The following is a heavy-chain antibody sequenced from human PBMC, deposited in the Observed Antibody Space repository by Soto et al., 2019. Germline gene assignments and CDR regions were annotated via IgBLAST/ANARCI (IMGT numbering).Heavy chain of an antibody. J-gene: IGHJ5*02. CDR2: MNPNSGNT. CDR3: ARRRYFDTLLDP. Sequence: ASVKVSCKASGYTFTSYDINWVRQATGQGLEWMGWMNPNSGNTGYAQKFQGRVTMTRNTSISTAYLQWSSLKASDTATYYCARRRYFDTLLDPWGQGTLVIVSS. CDR1: GYTFTSYD. V-gene: IGHV1-8*01. D-gene: IGHD3-9*01.